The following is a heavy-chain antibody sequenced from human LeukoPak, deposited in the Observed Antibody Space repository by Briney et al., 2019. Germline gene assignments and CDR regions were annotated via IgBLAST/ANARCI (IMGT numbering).Heavy chain of an antibody. D-gene: IGHD1-1*01. J-gene: IGHJ6*02. CDR2: IYYSGST. CDR1: GGSISSGDYY. Sequence: PSETLSLTCTVSGGSISSGDYYWSWIRQPPGKGLEWIGYIYYSGSTYYNPSLKSRVTISVDTSKNQFSLKLSSATAADTAVYYCARVSLERRYYYYGMDVWGQGTTVTVSS. V-gene: IGHV4-30-4*01. CDR3: ARVSLERRYYYYGMDV.